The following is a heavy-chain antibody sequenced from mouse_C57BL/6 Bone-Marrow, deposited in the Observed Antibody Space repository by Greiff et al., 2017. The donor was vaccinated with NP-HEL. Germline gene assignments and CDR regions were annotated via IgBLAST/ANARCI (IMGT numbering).Heavy chain of an antibody. J-gene: IGHJ2*01. CDR2: IYPGDGGT. D-gene: IGHD2-4*01. CDR3: ARWSTMITTRYFDY. V-gene: IGHV1-82*01. Sequence: VQLQQSGPELVKPGASVKISCKASGYAFSSSWMNWVKQRPGKGLEWIGRIYPGDGGTNYNGKFKGKATLTADKSSSTAYMQLSSLTSEDSAVDFCARWSTMITTRYFDYWGQGTTLTVSS. CDR1: GYAFSSSW.